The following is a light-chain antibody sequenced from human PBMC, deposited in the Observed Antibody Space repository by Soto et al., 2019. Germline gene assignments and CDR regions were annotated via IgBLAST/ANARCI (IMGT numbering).Light chain of an antibody. CDR1: QSISSW. CDR3: QHYKSYPWT. J-gene: IGKJ1*01. Sequence: DIHMTKSPSTLSSSVGDRVTMTCRASQSISSWLAWYQQKPGKAPKLLIYDASSLESGVPSRFSGSGSETEFTLTISSLQPDDFAIYYCQHYKSYPWTFGQGTKVDI. V-gene: IGKV1-5*01. CDR2: DAS.